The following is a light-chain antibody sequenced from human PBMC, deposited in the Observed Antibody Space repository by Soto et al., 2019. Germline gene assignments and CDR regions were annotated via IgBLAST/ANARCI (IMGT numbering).Light chain of an antibody. CDR2: KAS. CDR3: LQDINYPWT. Sequence: IQMTQSPSTLCGSVGERVSISCLASTTISSWLAWYQQKPGKAPKLLIYKASTLKSGVPSRFSGSGSGTDFTLAISSLQPEDSATYYCLQDINYPWTFGQGTKV. J-gene: IGKJ1*01. CDR1: TTISSW. V-gene: IGKV1-5*03.